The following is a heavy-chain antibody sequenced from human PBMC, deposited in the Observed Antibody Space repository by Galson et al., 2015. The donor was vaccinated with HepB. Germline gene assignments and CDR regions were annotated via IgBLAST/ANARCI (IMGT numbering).Heavy chain of an antibody. D-gene: IGHD3-9*01. CDR1: GFTFNMYA. Sequence: SLRLSCAASGFTFNMYAMSWVRQAPGKGLEWVATISGSGGSVYFAEAVRGRFSIFRDNHKNTTALRMTSLRLEDTALYFCTKDYGLLTYGLFDSFDVWGQGTMVAVSS. CDR3: TKDYGLLTYGLFDSFDV. V-gene: IGHV3-23*01. J-gene: IGHJ3*01. CDR2: ISGSGGSV.